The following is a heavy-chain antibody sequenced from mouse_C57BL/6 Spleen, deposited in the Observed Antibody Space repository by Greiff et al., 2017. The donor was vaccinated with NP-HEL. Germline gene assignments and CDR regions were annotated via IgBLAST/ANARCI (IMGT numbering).Heavy chain of an antibody. D-gene: IGHD1-1*01. CDR2: ISSGSSTI. CDR3: ARTVVGGQSWFAY. Sequence: EVKLLESGGGLVKPGGSLKLSCAASGFTFSDYGMHWVRQAPEKGLEWVAYISSGSSTIYYADTVKGRFTISRDNANNTLFLQMTSLRSEDTAVYYCARTVVGGQSWFAYWGQGTLVTVSA. CDR1: GFTFSDYG. J-gene: IGHJ3*01. V-gene: IGHV5-17*01.